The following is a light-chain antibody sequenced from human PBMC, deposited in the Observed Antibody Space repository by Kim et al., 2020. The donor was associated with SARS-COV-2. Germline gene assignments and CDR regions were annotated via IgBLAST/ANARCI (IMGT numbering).Light chain of an antibody. Sequence: VAVGQTVRITCQGDSLRSYYATWYQQKPGQAPILVIYGKNNRPSGIPDRFSGSSSGNTASLTITGTQAGDEADDYCNSRDSNDNVVFGGGTQLTVL. CDR3: NSRDSNDNVV. J-gene: IGLJ2*01. V-gene: IGLV3-19*01. CDR2: GKN. CDR1: SLRSYY.